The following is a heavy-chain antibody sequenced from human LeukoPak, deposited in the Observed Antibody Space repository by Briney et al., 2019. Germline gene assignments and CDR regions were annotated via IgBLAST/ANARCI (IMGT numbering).Heavy chain of an antibody. J-gene: IGHJ6*02. D-gene: IGHD1-26*01. CDR3: ASPYSGSFGGSYYYGVDV. CDR2: IYYTGNT. Sequence: SETLSLTCTVSGGSITSSTYYWGWIRQPPGKGLEWIGIIYYTGNTHYNPSLKSRVTISVDTSKNQFSLNLGSVTAADTAVDYCASPYSGSFGGSYYYGVDVWGQGTTVTVSS. CDR1: GGSITSSTYY. V-gene: IGHV4-39*07.